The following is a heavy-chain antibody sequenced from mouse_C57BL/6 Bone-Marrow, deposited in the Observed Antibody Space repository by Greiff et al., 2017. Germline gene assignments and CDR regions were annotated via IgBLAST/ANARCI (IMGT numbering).Heavy chain of an antibody. V-gene: IGHV14-4*01. CDR2: IDPENGDT. Sequence: VQLQQSGAELVRPGASVKLSCTASGFNIKDDYMHWVKQRPEQGLEWIGWIDPENGDTEYASKFQGKATIPADTSSNTAYLQLSGLTSEDTAVYYCTTIITTGYWGQGTTLTVSS. CDR1: GFNIKDDY. J-gene: IGHJ2*01. D-gene: IGHD1-2*01. CDR3: TTIITTGY.